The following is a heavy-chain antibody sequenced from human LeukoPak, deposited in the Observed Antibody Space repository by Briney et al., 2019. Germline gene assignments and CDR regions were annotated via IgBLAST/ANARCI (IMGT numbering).Heavy chain of an antibody. CDR3: ARMWSTATSGWNWFDP. D-gene: IGHD6-13*01. CDR1: GYTFTDYY. Sequence: ASVKVSCKASGYTFTDYYVYWVRQAPGQGLEWMGWINPNSGDTNYAQKFQGRVTMTRDTSISTAYMDLSSRRSDDTAMYYCARMWSTATSGWNWFDPWGQGTLVTVSS. CDR2: INPNSGDT. J-gene: IGHJ5*02. V-gene: IGHV1-2*02.